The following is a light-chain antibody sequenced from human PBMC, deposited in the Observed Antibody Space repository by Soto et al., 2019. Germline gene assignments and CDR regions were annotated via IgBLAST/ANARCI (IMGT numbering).Light chain of an antibody. CDR3: QQYNNWPPLP. V-gene: IGKV3-15*01. CDR2: SAS. J-gene: IGKJ5*01. CDR1: QRVSSN. Sequence: EIVMTQSPATLSVSPGERATLSCRASQRVSSNLAWYQQKPGQAPRLLIYSASTRATGIPARFSGSGSGTEFTLTISSLQSEDFAVYYCQQYNNWPPLPFGQGTRLAIK.